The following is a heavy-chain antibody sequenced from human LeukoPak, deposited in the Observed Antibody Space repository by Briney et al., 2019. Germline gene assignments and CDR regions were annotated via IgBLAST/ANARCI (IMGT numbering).Heavy chain of an antibody. V-gene: IGHV3-7*03. CDR3: ARDYPPFVISGDRFDY. D-gene: IGHD2/OR15-2a*01. Sequence: GGSLRLSCAASGFIFNNYWMSWVRQAPGRGLEWVANIKEDGSEKHYVDSVKGRFTISRDNAKKSLYLQMSSLRAEDTAVYYCARDYPPFVISGDRFDYWGQGSLVTVSS. CDR1: GFIFNNYW. CDR2: IKEDGSEK. J-gene: IGHJ4*02.